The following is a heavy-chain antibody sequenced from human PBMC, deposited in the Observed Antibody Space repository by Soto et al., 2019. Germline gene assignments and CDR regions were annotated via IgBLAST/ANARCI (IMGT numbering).Heavy chain of an antibody. CDR2: IYWDDDK. CDR1: GFSLSTSGVG. J-gene: IGHJ4*02. D-gene: IGHD6-6*01. Sequence: QITLKESGPTLVKPTQTLTLTCTFSGFSLSTSGVGVGWIRQPPGKALEWLALIYWDDDKRYSPSLNSRLTXPXGTSKNQVVLTMTNMDPVDTATYYCAHSRPPRLLDYWGQGTLVTVSS. CDR3: AHSRPPRLLDY. V-gene: IGHV2-5*02.